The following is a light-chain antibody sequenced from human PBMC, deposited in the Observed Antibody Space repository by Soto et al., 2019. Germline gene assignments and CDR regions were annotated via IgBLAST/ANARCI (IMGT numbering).Light chain of an antibody. CDR2: ANH. Sequence: QSVLTQPPSVSGAPGQRVTISCTGISSNIGAGYDVHWYQQLPGTAPKLLIYANHNRPSGVPDRFSGSKSGTSASLAITGLRAEDEADYYCQSYDSSLSGLYVFGTGTKVTVL. CDR3: QSYDSSLSGLYV. J-gene: IGLJ1*01. V-gene: IGLV1-40*01. CDR1: SSNIGAGYD.